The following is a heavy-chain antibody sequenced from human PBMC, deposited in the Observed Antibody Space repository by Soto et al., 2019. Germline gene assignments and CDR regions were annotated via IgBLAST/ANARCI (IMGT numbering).Heavy chain of an antibody. V-gene: IGHV3-48*02. D-gene: IGHD2-8*01. Sequence: GGSLRLSCAASGFTFSDDSMNWVRQAPGKGLEWVSYISGGSKTVYYADSVKGRFTIFRDNAKNSVYLQMNSLRDEDTAVYYCARDKQWAFDYWGQGALVTVSS. CDR3: ARDKQWAFDY. J-gene: IGHJ4*02. CDR1: GFTFSDDS. CDR2: ISGGSKTV.